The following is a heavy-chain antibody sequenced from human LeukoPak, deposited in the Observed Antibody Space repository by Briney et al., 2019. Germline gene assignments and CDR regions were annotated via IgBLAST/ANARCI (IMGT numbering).Heavy chain of an antibody. D-gene: IGHD2-2*01. J-gene: IGHJ6*03. CDR3: AKDRAIDYCSSTSCYYHYMDV. Sequence: GGSLRLSCAASGFTFSSYGMHWVRQAPGKGLEGVAVISYDGSNKYYADSVKGRFTISRDNSKNTLYLQMNSLRAEDTAVYYCAKDRAIDYCSSTSCYYHYMDVWGKGTTVTVSS. CDR2: ISYDGSNK. V-gene: IGHV3-30*18. CDR1: GFTFSSYG.